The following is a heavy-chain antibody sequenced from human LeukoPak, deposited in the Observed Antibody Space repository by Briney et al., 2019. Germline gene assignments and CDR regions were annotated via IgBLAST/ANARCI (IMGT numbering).Heavy chain of an antibody. D-gene: IGHD3-22*01. CDR2: IRYDGSNK. CDR3: AKSRSGYYQLAFDI. Sequence: GWSLRLSCAASGFTFSSYGMHWVRQAPGKGLEWVAFIRYDGSNKYYADSVKGRFTISRDNSKNTLYLQMNSLRAEDTAVYYCAKSRSGYYQLAFDIWGQGTMVTVSS. J-gene: IGHJ3*02. CDR1: GFTFSSYG. V-gene: IGHV3-30*02.